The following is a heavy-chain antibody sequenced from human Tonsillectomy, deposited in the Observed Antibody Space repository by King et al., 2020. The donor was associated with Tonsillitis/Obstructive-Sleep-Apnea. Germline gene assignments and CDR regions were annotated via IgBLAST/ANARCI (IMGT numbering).Heavy chain of an antibody. D-gene: IGHD3-3*01. CDR1: GGSISSSNW. V-gene: IGHV4-4*02. CDR3: AREIDYDFEGNWFDP. Sequence: VQLQESGPGLVKPSGTLSLTCAVSGGSISSSNWWSWVRQPPGKGLEWIGEIYHSGSTHYNPSLKSRVTISVDKSKNQFSLKLSSVTAADTAVYYCAREIDYDFEGNWFDPWGQGTLVTVSS. J-gene: IGHJ5*02. CDR2: IYHSGST.